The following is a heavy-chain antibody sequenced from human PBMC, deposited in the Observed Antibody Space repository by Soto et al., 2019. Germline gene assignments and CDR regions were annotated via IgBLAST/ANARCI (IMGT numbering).Heavy chain of an antibody. D-gene: IGHD1-26*01. V-gene: IGHV3-74*01. Sequence: EVQLAESGGGLVRPGGSLRLSCAASGFTFSYYWMHWVRQAPGKGLVWVSRIHSDGSSTTYADFVKGRFIISRDNARNTVDLQMNSVRVEDTAVYYCARRDRGAFDLWGQGTVVTVSS. J-gene: IGHJ3*01. CDR1: GFTFSYYW. CDR2: IHSDGSST. CDR3: ARRDRGAFDL.